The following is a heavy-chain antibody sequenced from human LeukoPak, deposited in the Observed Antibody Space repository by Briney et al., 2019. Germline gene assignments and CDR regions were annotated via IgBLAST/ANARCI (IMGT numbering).Heavy chain of an antibody. V-gene: IGHV3-7*01. CDR1: GFTFSSYS. CDR2: IKQDGSEK. D-gene: IGHD2-15*01. CDR3: ARDSLDCSGGSCYSGY. Sequence: GGSLRLSCAASGFTFSSYSMNWVRQAPGKGLEWVANIKQDGSEKYYVDSVKGRFTISRDNAKNSLYLQMNSLRAEDTAVYYCARDSLDCSGGSCYSGYWGQGTLVTVSS. J-gene: IGHJ4*02.